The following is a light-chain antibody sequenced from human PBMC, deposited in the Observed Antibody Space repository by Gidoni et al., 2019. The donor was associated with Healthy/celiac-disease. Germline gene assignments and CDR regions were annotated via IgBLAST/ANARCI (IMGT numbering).Light chain of an antibody. CDR1: QSISSW. V-gene: IGKV1-5*01. CDR2: DAS. CDR3: QQYNSYSPT. Sequence: DIQMTQSPSTLSASVGDRVTITCRASQSISSWLAWYQQKPGTAPKLLIYDASSLESGVPSRFSGSGSGTEFTLTISSLQPDDFATYYCQQYNSYSPTFGQXTKVEIK. J-gene: IGKJ1*01.